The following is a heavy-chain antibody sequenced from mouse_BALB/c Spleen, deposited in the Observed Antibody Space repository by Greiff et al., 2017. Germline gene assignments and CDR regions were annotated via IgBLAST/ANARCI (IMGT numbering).Heavy chain of an antibody. D-gene: IGHD1-1*01. CDR2: ISSGSSTI. Sequence: EVKVEESGGGLVQPGGSRKLSCAASGFTFSSFGMHWVRQAPEKGLEWVAYISSGSSTIYYADTVKGRFTISRDNPKNTLFLQMTSLRSEDTAMYYCARAYGYAMDYWGQGTSVTVSS. CDR1: GFTFSSFG. J-gene: IGHJ4*01. CDR3: ARAYGYAMDY. V-gene: IGHV5-17*02.